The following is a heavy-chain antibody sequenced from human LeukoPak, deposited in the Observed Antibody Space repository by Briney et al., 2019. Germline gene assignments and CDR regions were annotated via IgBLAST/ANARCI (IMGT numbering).Heavy chain of an antibody. J-gene: IGHJ2*01. D-gene: IGHD6-13*01. V-gene: IGHV4-59*01. CDR2: IHYSGST. CDR1: DGSINNYY. CDR3: ARVYYSSSYDYWYFDL. Sequence: PSETLSLTCTVSDGSINNYYWTWIRQPPGRGLEWIGYIHYSGSTNYNPSFKSRVTMSVDTSKNQFSLKLSSVTAADTAVYYCARVYYSSSYDYWYFDLWGRGTLVTVSS.